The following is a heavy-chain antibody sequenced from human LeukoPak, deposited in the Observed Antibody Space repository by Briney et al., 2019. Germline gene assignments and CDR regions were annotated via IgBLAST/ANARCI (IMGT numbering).Heavy chain of an antibody. Sequence: GASVKVSCKASGGTFSSYAISWVRQAPGQGLEWMGRIIPILGIANYAQKLQGRVTITADKSTSTAYMELSSLRSEDTAVYYCAREPLRLGELKHYGMDVWGQGTTVTVSS. V-gene: IGHV1-69*04. CDR2: IIPILGIA. D-gene: IGHD3-16*01. CDR3: AREPLRLGELKHYGMDV. CDR1: GGTFSSYA. J-gene: IGHJ6*02.